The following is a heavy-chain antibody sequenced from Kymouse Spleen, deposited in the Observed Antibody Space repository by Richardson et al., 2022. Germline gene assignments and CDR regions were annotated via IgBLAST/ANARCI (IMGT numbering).Heavy chain of an antibody. D-gene: IGHD3-10*01. CDR2: ISYDGSNK. CDR3: AKDVTMVLYYYGMDV. CDR1: GFTFSSYG. J-gene: IGHJ6*02. V-gene: IGHV3-30*18. Sequence: QVQLVESGGGVVQPGRSLRLSCAASGFTFSSYGMHWVRQAPGKGLEWVAVISYDGSNKYYADSVKGRFTISRDNSKNTLYLQMNSLRAEDTAVYYCAKDVTMVLYYYGMDVWGQGTTVTVSS.